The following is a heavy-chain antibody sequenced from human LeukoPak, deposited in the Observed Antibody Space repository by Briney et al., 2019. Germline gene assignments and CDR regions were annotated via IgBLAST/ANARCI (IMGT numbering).Heavy chain of an antibody. CDR2: ISGSGGST. J-gene: IGHJ4*02. Sequence: PGGSLRLSCAASGFTFSSYAMSWVRQAPGKGLEWVSAISGSGGSTYYADSVKGRFTISRDNSENTLYLQMNSLRAEDTAVYYCAKGIQLWFYYFDYWGQGTLVTVSS. CDR3: AKGIQLWFYYFDY. V-gene: IGHV3-23*01. CDR1: GFTFSSYA. D-gene: IGHD5-18*01.